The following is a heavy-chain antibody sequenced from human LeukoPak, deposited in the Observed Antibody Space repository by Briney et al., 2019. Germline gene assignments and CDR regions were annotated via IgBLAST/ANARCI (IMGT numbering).Heavy chain of an antibody. Sequence: GGSLRLSCAASRFTFSDYYMSWIRQAPGKGLGWVSYISSSSSYTNYADSVKGRFTISRDNAKNSLYLQMNSLRAEDTAVYYCARASSGDSYGAFDYWGQGTLVTVSS. J-gene: IGHJ4*02. CDR3: ARASSGDSYGAFDY. D-gene: IGHD5-18*01. CDR1: RFTFSDYY. V-gene: IGHV3-11*06. CDR2: ISSSSSYT.